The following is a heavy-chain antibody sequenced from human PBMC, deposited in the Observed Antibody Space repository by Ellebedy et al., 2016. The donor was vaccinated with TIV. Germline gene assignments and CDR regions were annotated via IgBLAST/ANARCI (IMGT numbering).Heavy chain of an antibody. Sequence: MPSETLSLTCTVPGYSVSNDYCWGWVRQPPGKGLEWIGIFHSGSTYYDPSLKSRVTISLDTSKNQFSLKVTSMTAADTAVYYCARHSRPSHGGDFYWYFDLWGRGTLVTVSS. J-gene: IGHJ2*01. V-gene: IGHV4-38-2*02. CDR1: GYSVSNDYC. D-gene: IGHD2-21*02. CDR3: ARHSRPSHGGDFYWYFDL. CDR2: FHSGST.